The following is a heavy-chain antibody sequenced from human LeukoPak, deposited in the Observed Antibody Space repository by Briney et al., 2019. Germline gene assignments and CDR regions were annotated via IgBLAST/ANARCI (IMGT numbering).Heavy chain of an antibody. V-gene: IGHV1-18*01. CDR1: GYTFTSYG. CDR3: ARMGSSWNYYYYYMDV. CDR2: ISAYNGNT. J-gene: IGHJ6*03. Sequence: ASVKVSCKAPGYTFTSYGISWVRQAPGQGLEWMGWISAYNGNTNYAQKLQGRVTMTTDTSTSTAYMELRSLRSDDTAVYYCARMGSSWNYYYYYMDVWGKGTTVTISS. D-gene: IGHD6-13*01.